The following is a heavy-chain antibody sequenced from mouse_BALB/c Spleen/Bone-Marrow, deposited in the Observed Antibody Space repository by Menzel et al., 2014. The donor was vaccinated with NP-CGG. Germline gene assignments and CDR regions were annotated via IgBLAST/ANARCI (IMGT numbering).Heavy chain of an antibody. V-gene: IGHV14-3*02. CDR3: ARWLLLDGLDY. CDR1: GFNIKDTY. J-gene: IGHJ4*01. CDR2: IDPANGNT. D-gene: IGHD2-3*01. Sequence: EVQRVESGAELVKPGASVKLSCTASGFNIKDTYMHWVKQRPEQGLEWIGRIDPANGNTKYDPKFQGKATITADTSSNTAYLQLSSLTSEDTAVYYCARWLLLDGLDYWGQRTSVTVSS.